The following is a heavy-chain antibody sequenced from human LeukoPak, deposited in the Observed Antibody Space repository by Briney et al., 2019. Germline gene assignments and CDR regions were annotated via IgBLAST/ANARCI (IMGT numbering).Heavy chain of an antibody. D-gene: IGHD3-10*01. CDR3: ASSTYYGSGSYEPLDY. V-gene: IGHV4-39*07. J-gene: IGHJ4*02. CDR1: GGSISSGSYY. Sequence: PSETLSLTCSASGGSISSGSYYWGWIRQPPGKGLEWIGEINHSGSTNYNPSLKSRVTISVDTSKNQFSLKLSSVTAADTAVYYCASSTYYGSGSYEPLDYWGQGTLVAVSS. CDR2: INHSGST.